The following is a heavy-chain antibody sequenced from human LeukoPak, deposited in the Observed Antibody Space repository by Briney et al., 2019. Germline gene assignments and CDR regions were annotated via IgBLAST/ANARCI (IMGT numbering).Heavy chain of an antibody. Sequence: PGGSLRLSCAASGFTFSNYAMSWVRQAPGKGLEWVSSISGSGGSTYYADSMKGRFTISRDNSKNTLYLQMNSLRAEDTAVYYCAKDLYSGYDLGGLYFDYWGQGTLVTVSS. CDR2: ISGSGGST. CDR3: AKDLYSGYDLGGLYFDY. D-gene: IGHD5-12*01. J-gene: IGHJ4*02. V-gene: IGHV3-23*01. CDR1: GFTFSNYA.